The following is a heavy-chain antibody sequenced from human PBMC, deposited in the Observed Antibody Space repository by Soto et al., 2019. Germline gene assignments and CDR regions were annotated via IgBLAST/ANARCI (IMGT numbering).Heavy chain of an antibody. CDR1: GGSIRSGYY. V-gene: IGHV4-34*01. D-gene: IGHD6-19*01. Sequence: KSSETLSLTCTVSGGSIRSGYYWSWIRQPPGKGLEWIGEINHSGSTDYNPSLESRVTISVDTSKNQFSLNLSSVTAADTAIYYCARVGRYTSGWYLDYLDYWGQGTVVTVSS. J-gene: IGHJ4*02. CDR3: ARVGRYTSGWYLDYLDY. CDR2: INHSGST.